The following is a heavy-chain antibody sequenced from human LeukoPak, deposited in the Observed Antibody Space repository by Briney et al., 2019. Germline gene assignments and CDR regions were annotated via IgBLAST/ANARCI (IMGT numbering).Heavy chain of an antibody. CDR3: ASTLRRRYCSSTSCPYYFDY. J-gene: IGHJ4*02. V-gene: IGHV4-34*01. CDR2: INHSGST. CDR1: GGSFSGYY. Sequence: SETLSLTCAVYGGSFSGYYWSWIRHPPGKGLEWIGEINHSGSTNYNPSLKSRVTISVDTSKNQFSLKLSSVTAADTAVYYCASTLRRRYCSSTSCPYYFDYWGQGTLVTVSS. D-gene: IGHD2-2*01.